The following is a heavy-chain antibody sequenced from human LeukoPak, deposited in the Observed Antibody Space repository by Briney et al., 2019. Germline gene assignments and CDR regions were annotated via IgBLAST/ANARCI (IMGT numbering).Heavy chain of an antibody. CDR3: ARSRYSVTYFDY. J-gene: IGHJ4*02. CDR1: GFTFSSYE. Sequence: PGGSLRLSCAASGFTFSSYEMNWVRQAPGKGLEWVSYISSSGSTIYYADSVKGRFTISRDNAKNSLYLQMNSLRAEDTAVYYCARSRYSVTYFDYWGQGTLVTVSS. V-gene: IGHV3-48*03. CDR2: ISSSGSTI. D-gene: IGHD5/OR15-5a*01.